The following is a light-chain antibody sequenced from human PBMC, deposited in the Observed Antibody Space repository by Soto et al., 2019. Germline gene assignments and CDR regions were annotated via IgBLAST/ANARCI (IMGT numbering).Light chain of an antibody. CDR2: DTS. J-gene: IGKJ4*01. CDR1: QGIGDT. CDR3: QHRAGWPPALT. V-gene: IGKV3-11*01. Sequence: EVAMRQSPATLSVSPGEGATLSCRASQGIGDTLAWYQHKPGQTPRLLIYDTSTRATGVPARFSGSRSGTDFTLTTSSLEPEDFAVYFCQHRAGWPPALTFGGGTKVDIK.